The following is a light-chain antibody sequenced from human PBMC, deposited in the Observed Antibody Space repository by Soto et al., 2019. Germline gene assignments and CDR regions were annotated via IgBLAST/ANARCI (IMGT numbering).Light chain of an antibody. CDR3: SSYTTSNTWV. CDR2: EVN. CDR1: SSDIGAYNY. V-gene: IGLV2-14*01. J-gene: IGLJ3*02. Sequence: QSALTQPASVSGSPGQSITISCTGTSSDIGAYNYVSWCQHHPNKAPKLIIYEVNHRPSGVSDRFSGSKSGNTASLTISGLQAEDEADYHCSSYTTSNTWVFGGGTKLTVL.